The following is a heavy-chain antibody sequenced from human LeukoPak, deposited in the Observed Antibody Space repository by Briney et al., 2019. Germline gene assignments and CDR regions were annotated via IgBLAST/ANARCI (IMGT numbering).Heavy chain of an antibody. CDR1: GFTFSSYA. Sequence: GGSLRLSCAASGFTFSSYAMHWVRQAPGKGPEWVAVISYDGSNKYYADSVKGRFTISRDNSKNTLYLQMNSLRAEDTAVYYCARGSTYYYDSGSSGPHYFDYWGQGTLVTVSS. V-gene: IGHV3-30*01. D-gene: IGHD3-10*01. J-gene: IGHJ4*02. CDR3: ARGSTYYYDSGSSGPHYFDY. CDR2: ISYDGSNK.